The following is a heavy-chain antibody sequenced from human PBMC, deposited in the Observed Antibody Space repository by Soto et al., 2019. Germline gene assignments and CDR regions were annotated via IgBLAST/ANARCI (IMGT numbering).Heavy chain of an antibody. CDR3: ARRDSSGEIDY. CDR1: GYTFTSYY. Sequence: GASVKVSCKASGYTFTSYYMHWVRQAPGQGLEWMGIINPSGGSTSYAQKFQGRVAMTRDTSTSTVYMELSSLRSEDTAVYYCARRDSSGEIDYWGQRTLVTVSS. D-gene: IGHD3-22*01. J-gene: IGHJ4*02. V-gene: IGHV1-46*01. CDR2: INPSGGST.